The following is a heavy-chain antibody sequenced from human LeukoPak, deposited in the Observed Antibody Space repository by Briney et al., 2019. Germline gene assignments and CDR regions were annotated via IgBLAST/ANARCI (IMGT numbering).Heavy chain of an antibody. D-gene: IGHD3-10*01. CDR1: GFTFSSYS. V-gene: IGHV3-21*01. J-gene: IGHJ4*02. CDR2: ISSSSSYI. CDR3: ARSWFGELFLDY. Sequence: PGGSLRLSCAASGFTFSSYSMNWVRQAPGKGLEWVSSISSSSSYIYYADSVKGRFTISRDNAKNSLYLQMNSLRAEDTAVYYCARSWFGELFLDYWGQGTLVTVSS.